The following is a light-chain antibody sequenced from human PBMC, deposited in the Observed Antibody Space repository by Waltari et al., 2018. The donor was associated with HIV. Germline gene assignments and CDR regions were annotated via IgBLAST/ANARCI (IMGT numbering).Light chain of an antibody. V-gene: IGLV10-54*01. Sequence: AGLTQPPSVSQPLGQTATHTCSGTKHNFGADDPARLLHVTGHPPTPLSLRNNQRPSGVSARFSASRSGVTSSLTISDLQAEDEADYYCSAWDKSLGTLLFGGGTKLTVL. CDR2: RNN. J-gene: IGLJ3*02. CDR3: SAWDKSLGTLL. CDR1: KHNFGADD.